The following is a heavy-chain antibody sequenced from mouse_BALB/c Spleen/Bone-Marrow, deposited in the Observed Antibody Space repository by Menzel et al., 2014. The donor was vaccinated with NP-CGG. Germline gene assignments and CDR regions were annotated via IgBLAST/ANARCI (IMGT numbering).Heavy chain of an antibody. CDR1: GFTFSSYA. J-gene: IGHJ2*01. Sequence: VQLKESGGGLVKPGGSLKLSCAASGFTFSSYAMSWVRQTPEKRLEWVATISSGGSYTYYPDSVKGRFTISRDNAKNTLYLQTSSLRSEDTAMYYCARSGVCGYYFGGQGTTLTVSS. CDR2: ISSGGSYT. CDR3: ARSGVCGYYF. D-gene: IGHD2-3*01. V-gene: IGHV5-9-3*01.